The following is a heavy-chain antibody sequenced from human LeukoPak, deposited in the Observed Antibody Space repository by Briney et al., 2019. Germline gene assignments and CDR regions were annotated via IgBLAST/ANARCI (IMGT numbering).Heavy chain of an antibody. D-gene: IGHD6-6*01. CDR2: IYSGGSS. CDR3: ARDKGTSYLSSFDY. J-gene: IGHJ4*02. Sequence: GGSLRLSCAASGFSGFTVSSNYMSWVRQAPGKGLEWVSLIYSGGSSYYADSVKGRFTISRDNSKNTLYLQMNSLRAADTAVYYCARDKGTSYLSSFDYWGQGTLVTVSS. V-gene: IGHV3-53*05. CDR1: GFSGFTVSSNY.